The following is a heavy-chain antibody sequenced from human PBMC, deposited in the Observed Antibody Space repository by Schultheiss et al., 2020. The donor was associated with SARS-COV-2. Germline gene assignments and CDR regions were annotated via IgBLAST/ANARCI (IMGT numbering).Heavy chain of an antibody. D-gene: IGHD6-13*01. V-gene: IGHV3-9*01. CDR1: GFTFDDYA. CDR3: AKDIFSRAAAGPGAFDI. CDR2: ISWNSGSI. J-gene: IGHJ3*02. Sequence: GGSLRLSCAASGFTFDDYAMHWVRQAPGKGLEWVSGISWNSGSIGYADSVKGRFTISRDNAKNSLYLQMNSLRAEDTALYYCAKDIFSRAAAGPGAFDIWGQGTMVTVSS.